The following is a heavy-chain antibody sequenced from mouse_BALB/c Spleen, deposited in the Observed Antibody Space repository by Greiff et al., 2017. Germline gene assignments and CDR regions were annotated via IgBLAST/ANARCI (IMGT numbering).Heavy chain of an antibody. CDR2: ISSGGSYT. V-gene: IGHV5-6*01. CDR3: ARRRDGYYDY. J-gene: IGHJ2*01. Sequence: EVQLVESGGDLAKPGGSLKLSCAASGFTFSSYGMSWVRQTPDKRLEWVATISSGGSYTYYPDSVKGRFTISRDNAKNTLYLQMSSLKSEDTAMYYCARRRDGYYDYWGQGTTLTVSS. CDR1: GFTFSSYG. D-gene: IGHD2-3*01.